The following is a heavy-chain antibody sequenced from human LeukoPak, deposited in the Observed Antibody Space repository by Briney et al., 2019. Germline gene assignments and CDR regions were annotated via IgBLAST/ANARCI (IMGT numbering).Heavy chain of an antibody. CDR2: IWYDGSDK. CDR3: ARDTYNMDV. J-gene: IGHJ6*02. Sequence: GGSLRLSCAASGFTFSLYGMHWVRQTPGKGLGWVALIWYDGSDKYYADSVKGRFTISRDSSMNTLYLQMNSLRAEDTAVYYCARDTYNMDVWGQGTTVTVSS. V-gene: IGHV3-33*01. CDR1: GFTFSLYG. D-gene: IGHD5-24*01.